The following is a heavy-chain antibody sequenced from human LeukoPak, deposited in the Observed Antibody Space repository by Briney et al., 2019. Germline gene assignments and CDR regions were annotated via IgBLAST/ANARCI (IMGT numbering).Heavy chain of an antibody. D-gene: IGHD3-9*01. Sequence: SETLSLTCTVSGGSVSSGRYYWSWIRQPPGKGLEWIGHIYHTGSTNYNPSLKSRVTISLDTSKNQFSLKLTSVSAADTAVYYCARDVRTINVLTGYYRPYDFAYWGQGTLVTVSS. CDR1: GGSVSSGRYY. CDR3: ARDVRTINVLTGYYRPYDFAY. CDR2: IYHTGST. J-gene: IGHJ4*02. V-gene: IGHV4-61*01.